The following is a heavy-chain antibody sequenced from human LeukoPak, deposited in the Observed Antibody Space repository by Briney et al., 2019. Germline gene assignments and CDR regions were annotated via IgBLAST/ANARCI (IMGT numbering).Heavy chain of an antibody. CDR2: INPNSGGT. CDR1: GYTFTGYY. J-gene: IGHJ4*02. D-gene: IGHD3-22*01. Sequence: ASVKVSCKASGYTFTGYYMHWVRQAPGQGLEWMGWINPNSGGTSYAQKFQGRVTMTRDTSISTAYMELSRLRSDDTAVYYCVRDLVSSGYGYWGQGTLVTVSS. V-gene: IGHV1-2*02. CDR3: VRDLVSSGYGY.